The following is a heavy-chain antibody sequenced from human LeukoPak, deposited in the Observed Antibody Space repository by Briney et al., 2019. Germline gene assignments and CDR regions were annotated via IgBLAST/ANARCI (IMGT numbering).Heavy chain of an antibody. CDR2: IYYSGST. D-gene: IGHD2-2*01. Sequence: SQTLSLTCAVSGGSISSYYWSWIRQPPGKGLEWIGYIYYSGSTNYNPSLKSRVTISVDTSKNQFSLKLSSVTAADTAVYYCARALGRYCSSTSCSHGDYYCYMDVWGEGTTVTVSS. J-gene: IGHJ6*03. CDR3: ARALGRYCSSTSCSHGDYYCYMDV. V-gene: IGHV4-59*01. CDR1: GGSISSYY.